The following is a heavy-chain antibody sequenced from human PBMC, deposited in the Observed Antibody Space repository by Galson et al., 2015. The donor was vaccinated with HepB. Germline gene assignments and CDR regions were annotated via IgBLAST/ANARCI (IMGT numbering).Heavy chain of an antibody. J-gene: IGHJ6*02. CDR1: GFTFSNYA. V-gene: IGHV3-48*02. CDR3: ARDRLRYHGLDV. Sequence: SLRLSCAASGFTFSNYAMNWVRQAPGKGLEWLSTIGGSGTTIYYADSVKGRFTISRDNAKNSLYLQINSLRDEDTAVYYCARDRLRYHGLDVWGHGTTVTVSS. CDR2: IGGSGTTI. D-gene: IGHD5-24*01.